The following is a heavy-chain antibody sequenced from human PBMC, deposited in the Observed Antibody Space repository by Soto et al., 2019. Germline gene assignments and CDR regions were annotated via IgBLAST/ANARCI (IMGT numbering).Heavy chain of an antibody. CDR1: GGTFSSYA. CDR2: IIPIFGTA. V-gene: IGHV1-69*13. D-gene: IGHD3-3*01. J-gene: IGHJ6*02. CDR3: ASRGSGYYVQYYYYGMDV. Sequence: SVKVSCKASGGTFSSYAISWVRQAPGQGLEWMGGIIPIFGTANYAQKFQGRVTITADESTSTAYMELSSLRSEDTAVYYCASRGSGYYVQYYYYGMDVWGQGTTVTVSS.